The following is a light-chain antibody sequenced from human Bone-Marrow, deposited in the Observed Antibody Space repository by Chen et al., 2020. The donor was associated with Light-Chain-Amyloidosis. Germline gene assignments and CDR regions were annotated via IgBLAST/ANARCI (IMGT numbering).Light chain of an antibody. Sequence: DIQMTQSPSSLSASVGDRVTISCRASQNITKYLHWYQQKPGKALNLVIYGVSSLASGVPSRFSGSGSGTAFTLTITSLQPEDSATYYCQQSYSPFLSFGGGTKVDIK. V-gene: IGKV1-39*01. CDR3: QQSYSPFLS. J-gene: IGKJ4*01. CDR2: GVS. CDR1: QNITKY.